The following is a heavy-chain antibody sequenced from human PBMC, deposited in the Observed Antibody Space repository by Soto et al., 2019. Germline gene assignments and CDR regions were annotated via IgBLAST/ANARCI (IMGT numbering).Heavy chain of an antibody. J-gene: IGHJ6*02. CDR1: GGSFSGYY. V-gene: IGHV4-34*01. CDR3: ANCGYSYGYRYYYYYGMDV. CDR2: INHSGST. Sequence: SESLDRTCAVYGGSFSGYYGSWIRQPSGKGLEWIGEINHSGSTTYNPSLKSRVTISVDTSKNQFSLKLSSVTAADTAVYYCANCGYSYGYRYYYYYGMDVWGQGTTVS. D-gene: IGHD5-18*01.